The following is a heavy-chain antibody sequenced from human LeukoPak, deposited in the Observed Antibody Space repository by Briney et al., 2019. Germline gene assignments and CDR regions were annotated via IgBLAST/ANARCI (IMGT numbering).Heavy chain of an antibody. J-gene: IGHJ6*03. CDR2: ISSSSTYI. CDR1: GFTFSSYS. V-gene: IGHV3-21*01. CDR3: ARDWSGWDV. D-gene: IGHD3-3*01. Sequence: GGSLRLSCTASGFTFSSYSMNWVRQAPGKGLEWVSSISSSSTYIYYADSVKGRFTISRDDAKSSLYLQMNSLRAEDTAVYYCARDWSGWDVWGKGTTVTVSS.